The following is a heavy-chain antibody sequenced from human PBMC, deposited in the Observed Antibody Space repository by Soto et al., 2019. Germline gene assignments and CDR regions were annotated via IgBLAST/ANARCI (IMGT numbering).Heavy chain of an antibody. CDR3: ARSVAGTRDFDY. J-gene: IGHJ4*02. V-gene: IGHV4-59*08. Sequence: SETLCLTCTVSGGSISSYYWSWIRQPPGKGLEWIGYIYYSGSTNYNPSLKSRVTISVDTSKNQFSLKLSSVTAADTAVYYCARSVAGTRDFDYWGQGTLVTVSS. D-gene: IGHD6-19*01. CDR2: IYYSGST. CDR1: GGSISSYY.